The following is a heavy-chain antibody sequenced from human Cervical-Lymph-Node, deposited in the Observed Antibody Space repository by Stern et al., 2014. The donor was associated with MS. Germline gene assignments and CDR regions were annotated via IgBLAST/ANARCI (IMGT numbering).Heavy chain of an antibody. Sequence: VQLVESGSELRKPGASVKVSCKASGYPFTSEAMNWVRQAPGHDFEWMGWINTDTGNPTYAQGFAGRFVFSLDASVSTAYLQIRDLKAEDTAVYYCTRGPMASFDFWGQGTLVTVSS. V-gene: IGHV7-4-1*02. D-gene: IGHD5-24*01. CDR1: GYPFTSEA. CDR2: INTDTGNP. J-gene: IGHJ4*02. CDR3: TRGPMASFDF.